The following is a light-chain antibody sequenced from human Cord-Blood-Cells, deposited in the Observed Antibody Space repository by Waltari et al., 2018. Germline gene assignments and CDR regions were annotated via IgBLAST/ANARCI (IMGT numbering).Light chain of an antibody. CDR1: QSVSSN. Sequence: EIVMTQSPATLSVSPGERATLSCRASQSVSSNLAWYQQKPGQAPSLLISGASTRANGIPARFSGSGSGTEFTLTISSLQSEDFAVYYCQQYNNWPPWTFGQGTKVEIK. V-gene: IGKV3-15*01. CDR2: GAS. J-gene: IGKJ1*01. CDR3: QQYNNWPPWT.